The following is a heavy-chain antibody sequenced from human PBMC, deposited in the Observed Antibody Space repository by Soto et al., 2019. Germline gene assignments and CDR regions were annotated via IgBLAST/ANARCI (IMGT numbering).Heavy chain of an antibody. J-gene: IGHJ4*02. CDR3: RLGEFWSTDFDY. CDR1: GFTFSSYA. D-gene: IGHD3-16*01. CDR2: ISGSGGST. Sequence: EVQLLESGGGLVQPGGSLRLSCAASGFTFSSYAMSWVRQAPGKGLEWVSAISGSGGSTYYADSVKGRFTISRGNSKTTLYPQMNSMSAEDTAVYYCRLGEFWSTDFDYWGQGTLVTVSS. V-gene: IGHV3-23*01.